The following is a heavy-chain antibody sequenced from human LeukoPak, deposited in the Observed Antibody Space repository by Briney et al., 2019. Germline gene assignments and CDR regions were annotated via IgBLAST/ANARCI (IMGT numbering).Heavy chain of an antibody. D-gene: IGHD2-21*02. Sequence: ASVXVSCKASXXTXTXXXXXWXLQAXGXXXXXXXXXNPSGGSTSYAQKFQGKVTMTRDTSTSTVYMELSSLRSEDTAVYYCARDSPYCGGDCYPDYWVQGTLVTVSS. CDR2: XNPSGGST. V-gene: IGHV1-46*01. CDR3: ARDSPYCGGDCYPDY. CDR1: XXTXTXXX. J-gene: IGHJ4*02.